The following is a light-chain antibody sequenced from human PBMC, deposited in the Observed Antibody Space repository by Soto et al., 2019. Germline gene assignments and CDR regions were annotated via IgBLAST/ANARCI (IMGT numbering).Light chain of an antibody. J-gene: IGKJ1*01. CDR2: GAS. Sequence: EIVMTQSPATLSVSPGERASLSCRASQSVGSNLAWYQQTAGQAPRLLIYGASTRATGIPARFSGSGSGTEFTLTISSLQPDDFATYYCQHWNDYSWTFGQGTKVEVK. CDR1: QSVGSN. V-gene: IGKV3-15*01. CDR3: QHWNDYSWT.